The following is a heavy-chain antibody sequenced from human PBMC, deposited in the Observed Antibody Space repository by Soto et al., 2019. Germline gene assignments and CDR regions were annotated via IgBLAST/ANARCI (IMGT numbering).Heavy chain of an antibody. Sequence: GPVKVSCKASGITFTTYAIHWVRQAPGQGLEWMGWINAGNGNTRYSQKFQGRVTLTRDTSASTAYMDLSSLTSEDAAIYYCARAISGYVTWGQGTLVTV. CDR1: GITFTTYA. CDR3: ARAISGYVT. D-gene: IGHD5-12*01. CDR2: INAGNGNT. V-gene: IGHV1-3*01. J-gene: IGHJ5*02.